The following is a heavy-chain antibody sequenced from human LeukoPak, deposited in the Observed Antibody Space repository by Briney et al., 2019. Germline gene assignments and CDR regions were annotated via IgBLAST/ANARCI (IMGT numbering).Heavy chain of an antibody. CDR1: GYSISSGYY. Sequence: PSETLSLTCTVSGYSISSGYYWGWIRQPPGKGLEGIGSIYHSGSTYYNTSLKSRVTISVDTSKIQFSLKLSSVTAADTAVYYCARSGCTNGVCYKDYWGQGTLVTVSS. CDR2: IYHSGST. D-gene: IGHD2-8*01. V-gene: IGHV4-38-2*02. CDR3: ARSGCTNGVCYKDY. J-gene: IGHJ4*02.